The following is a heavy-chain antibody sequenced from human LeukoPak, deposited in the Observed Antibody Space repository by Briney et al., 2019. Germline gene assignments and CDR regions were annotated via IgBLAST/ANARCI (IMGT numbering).Heavy chain of an antibody. CDR3: VRGGTVIVDSLAP. J-gene: IGHJ5*02. CDR1: GGSISSYY. D-gene: IGHD2-8*02. V-gene: IGHV4-59*12. CDR2: IFYSGRT. Sequence: SETLSLTCTVSGGSISSYYWSWIRQPPGKGLEWIGYIFYSGRTYYNPSLKSRVTISVDRSKNQFSLKLSSVTAADTAVYYCVRGGTVIVDSLAPWGQGLLVTVSS.